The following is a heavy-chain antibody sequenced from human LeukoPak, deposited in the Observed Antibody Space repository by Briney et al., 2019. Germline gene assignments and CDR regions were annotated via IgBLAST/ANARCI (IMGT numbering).Heavy chain of an antibody. J-gene: IGHJ4*02. D-gene: IGHD2-2*01. CDR3: ARALRVVVPTTHSFDY. CDR1: GFTSDHFDDYG. V-gene: IGHV3-20*04. CDR2: INWDGGRT. Sequence: PGGSLRLSCAASGFTSDHFDDYGISWVRQAPGKGLEWVSGINWDGGRTSYGDSVRGRFTISRDNAKNSLYLQMNSLRAEDTAVYYCARALRVVVPTTHSFDYWGQGTLVTVSS.